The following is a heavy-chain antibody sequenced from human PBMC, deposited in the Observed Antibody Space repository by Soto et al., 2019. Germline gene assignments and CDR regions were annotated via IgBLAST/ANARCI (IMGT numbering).Heavy chain of an antibody. Sequence: QITLRESGPTLVKPTQTLTLTCAYSGFSFSTTGVGVGWFRQPPGQALPWLALIYWNGNERYSPSLNGRLTVTKDTSKNQVLLTMTKVDPVDTATYYCAHELSGYYYVMDVWGPGTNVTVSS. CDR2: IYWNGNE. V-gene: IGHV2-5*01. CDR3: AHELSGYYYVMDV. J-gene: IGHJ6*02. D-gene: IGHD1-1*01. CDR1: GFSFSTTGVG.